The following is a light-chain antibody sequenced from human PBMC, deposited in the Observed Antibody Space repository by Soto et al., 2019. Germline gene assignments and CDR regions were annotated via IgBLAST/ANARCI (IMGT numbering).Light chain of an antibody. J-gene: IGLJ3*02. CDR2: GNS. Sequence: QAVLTQPPSVSGAPGQRVTISCTGGSSNIWAGYDVHWYQQLPGTAPKLLIYGNSNRPSGVPDRFSGSKSGTSASLAITGLQAEDEADYYCQSYDSSLSGGVFGGGTKLTVL. CDR1: SSNIWAGYD. CDR3: QSYDSSLSGGV. V-gene: IGLV1-40*01.